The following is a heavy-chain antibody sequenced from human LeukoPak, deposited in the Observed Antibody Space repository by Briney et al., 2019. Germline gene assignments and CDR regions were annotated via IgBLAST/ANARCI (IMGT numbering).Heavy chain of an antibody. CDR2: ISAYNGNT. CDR1: GYTFTSYG. V-gene: IGHV1-18*01. J-gene: IGHJ4*02. Sequence: ASVKDSCKASGYTFTSYGISWLRQAPGQGLEWMGWISAYNGNTNYAQKLQVRVTMTTDTSTSTAYMELRSLRSGDTAVYYCARLVNYYDSSGYYPDYWGQGTLVTVSS. CDR3: ARLVNYYDSSGYYPDY. D-gene: IGHD3-22*01.